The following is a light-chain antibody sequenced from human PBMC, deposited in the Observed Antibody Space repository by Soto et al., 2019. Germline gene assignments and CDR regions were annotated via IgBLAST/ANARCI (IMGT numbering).Light chain of an antibody. J-gene: IGKJ2*01. CDR1: QDISNY. Sequence: DIQMTQSPSSLSASVGDRVTITCQASQDISNYLKWYQQKPGKAPKLLIYDASNLETGVPSRFSGSGSGTDFTFTISSLQPEDIATYYCQQYGNLPYTFGQGTKLEIK. CDR3: QQYGNLPYT. CDR2: DAS. V-gene: IGKV1-33*01.